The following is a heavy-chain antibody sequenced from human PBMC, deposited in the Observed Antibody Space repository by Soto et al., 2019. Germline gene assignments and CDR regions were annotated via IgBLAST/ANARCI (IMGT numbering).Heavy chain of an antibody. CDR3: ARLSRPNYYATSGFFKDNGFDP. CDR2: IIPIVETP. V-gene: IGHV1-69*01. Sequence: QVQLVQSGAEVKKPGSSMKVSCKASGGTFNSYDINWVLQAPGQGLEWMGGIIPIVETPKYAQKFQGRVTIAADDSTNTVYMELSSLRSEDTAIYYCARLSRPNYYATSGFFKDNGFDPWGQGTLVTVSA. D-gene: IGHD3-22*01. J-gene: IGHJ5*02. CDR1: GGTFNSYD.